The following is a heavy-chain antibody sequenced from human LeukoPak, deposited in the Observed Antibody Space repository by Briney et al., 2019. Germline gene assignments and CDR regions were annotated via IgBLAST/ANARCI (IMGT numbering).Heavy chain of an antibody. Sequence: GGSLRLSCAASGFTFSNYAIHWVRQAPAGGLEWVAVISFDGFNKYYADSVKGRFTISRDNSKNTLYLQMNSLRTEDAAVYYCARDQSRLADYYDTSSYSVYWGQGTLVTVSS. CDR2: ISFDGFNK. V-gene: IGHV3-30-3*01. CDR1: GFTFSNYA. D-gene: IGHD3-22*01. J-gene: IGHJ4*02. CDR3: ARDQSRLADYYDTSSYSVY.